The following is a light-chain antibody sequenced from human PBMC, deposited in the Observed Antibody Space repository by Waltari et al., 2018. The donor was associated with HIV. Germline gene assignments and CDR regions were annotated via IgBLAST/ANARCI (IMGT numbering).Light chain of an antibody. V-gene: IGLV2-11*01. Sequence: QSVLTQPRSLSGSPRQSVTISCTGTNADVGAYNYVSWYQQHPGKAPKLLYYDVTKRPSGVPDCFSGTKSGNAASLTIAGLQAEDEADDYCCSDAGSPWMFGGGTRLTVL. CDR1: NADVGAYNY. CDR3: CSDAGSPWM. CDR2: DVT. J-gene: IGLJ3*02.